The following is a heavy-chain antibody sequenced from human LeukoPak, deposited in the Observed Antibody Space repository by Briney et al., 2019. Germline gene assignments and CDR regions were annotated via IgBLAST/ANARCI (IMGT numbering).Heavy chain of an antibody. J-gene: IGHJ4*02. CDR2: IYSGGST. CDR1: GFTVSSNY. Sequence: PGGSLRLSCAASGFTVSSNYMSWVRQAPGKGLEWVSVIYSGGSTYYADSVKDRFTISRDNSKNTLYLQMNSLRAEDTAVYYCARGELYDILTGYYSEYYFDYWGQGTLVTVSS. D-gene: IGHD3-9*01. CDR3: ARGELYDILTGYYSEYYFDY. V-gene: IGHV3-66*01.